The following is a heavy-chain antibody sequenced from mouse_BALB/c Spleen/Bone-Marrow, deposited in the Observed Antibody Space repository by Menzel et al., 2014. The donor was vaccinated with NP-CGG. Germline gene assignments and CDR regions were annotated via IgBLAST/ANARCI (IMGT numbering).Heavy chain of an antibody. J-gene: IGHJ3*01. V-gene: IGHV14-3*02. CDR2: IDPANGNT. D-gene: IGHD2-1*01. CDR3: ARNGNYGAWFAY. Sequence: VQLQQSGAELVKPGASVKLSCTASGFNIKDTYMHWVKQRPEQGLEWIGRIDPANGNTKYDPKFQGKATITADTSSNTAYLQLSSLTSEDTAVYYCARNGNYGAWFAYWSQGTLVTVSA. CDR1: GFNIKDTY.